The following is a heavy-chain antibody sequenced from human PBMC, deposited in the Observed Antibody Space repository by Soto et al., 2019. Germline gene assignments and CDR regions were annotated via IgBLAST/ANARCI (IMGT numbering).Heavy chain of an antibody. CDR3: ARRIVVVTALDY. Sequence: QVQLVQSGAEEKKPGASVKVSCKASGYTFTSYAMHWVRQAPGQRLEWMGWINAGNGNTKYSQKFQGRVTITRDTSASTAYMELSRLRSEDTAVYYCARRIVVVTALDYWCQGTLVTVSS. J-gene: IGHJ4*02. V-gene: IGHV1-3*05. D-gene: IGHD2-21*02. CDR1: GYTFTSYA. CDR2: INAGNGNT.